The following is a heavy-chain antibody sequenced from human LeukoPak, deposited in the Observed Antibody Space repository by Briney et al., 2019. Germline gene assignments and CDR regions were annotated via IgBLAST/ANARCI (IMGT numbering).Heavy chain of an antibody. J-gene: IGHJ4*02. D-gene: IGHD2-21*02. V-gene: IGHV3-48*02. Sequence: PGGSLRLSCAASGFTFSRYSMNWVRQAPGKGLEWVSYISSSSNTIYYADSVKGRFTISRDNAKNSLFLQMNSLRDKDTSVYYCARAVTVVTRGGLVFDYWGQGTLVTVSS. CDR2: ISSSSNTI. CDR3: ARAVTVVTRGGLVFDY. CDR1: GFTFSRYS.